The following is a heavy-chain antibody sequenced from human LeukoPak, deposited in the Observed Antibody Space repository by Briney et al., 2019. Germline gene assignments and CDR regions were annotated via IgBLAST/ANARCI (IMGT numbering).Heavy chain of an antibody. V-gene: IGHV4-34*01. CDR3: ARGGDCSGTSCYYYYYMDV. J-gene: IGHJ6*03. CDR1: GGSFSGYY. D-gene: IGHD2-2*01. Sequence: SETLSLTCAVYGGSFSGYYWSWIRQPPGKGLEWIGEINHSGSTNYNPSLKSRVTISVDTSKNQFSLKLSSVTAADTAVYYCARGGDCSGTSCYYYYYMDVWGKGTTVTVSS. CDR2: INHSGST.